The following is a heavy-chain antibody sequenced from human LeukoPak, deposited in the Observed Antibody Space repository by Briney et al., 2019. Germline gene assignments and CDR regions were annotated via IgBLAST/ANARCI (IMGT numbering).Heavy chain of an antibody. V-gene: IGHV3-7*03. CDR2: IKQDGSEK. D-gene: IGHD5-12*01. CDR3: AKSRGYELDYFDY. CDR1: GFTFSSYW. Sequence: PGGSLRLSCAASGFTFSSYWMSWVRQAPGKGLEWVANIKQDGSEKYHVDSVKGRFTISRDNAKNSLYLQMNSLRTEDTASYYCAKSRGYELDYFDYWGQGTLVTVSS. J-gene: IGHJ4*02.